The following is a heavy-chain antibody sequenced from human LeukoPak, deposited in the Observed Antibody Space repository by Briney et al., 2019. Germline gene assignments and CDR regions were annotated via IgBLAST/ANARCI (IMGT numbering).Heavy chain of an antibody. V-gene: IGHV1-2*02. CDR1: GYTFTGYC. J-gene: IGHJ4*02. D-gene: IGHD3-9*01. CDR3: ARSPHILTGENFDY. Sequence: ASVKVSCKASGYTFTGYCMHWVRQAPGQGLEWMGWINPNSGGTNYAQKFQDRVSMTRDTSISTAYMHLSRLRSADTAVYYCARSPHILTGENFDYWGQGTLLTVSS. CDR2: INPNSGGT.